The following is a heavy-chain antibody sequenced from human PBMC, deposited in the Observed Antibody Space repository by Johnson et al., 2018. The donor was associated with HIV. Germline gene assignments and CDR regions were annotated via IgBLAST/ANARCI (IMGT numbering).Heavy chain of an antibody. Sequence: VQLVESGGGLVQPGASLRLSCAASGFTVSRNYMNWVRQAPGKGLEWVSVIYSGGYTYYAESVKGRFTISRDTFKNTLYLQMNSLKVEDTAVYYCARGAAFDIWGQGTMVTISS. J-gene: IGHJ3*02. CDR3: ARGAAFDI. V-gene: IGHV3-66*01. CDR1: GFTVSRNY. CDR2: IYSGGYT.